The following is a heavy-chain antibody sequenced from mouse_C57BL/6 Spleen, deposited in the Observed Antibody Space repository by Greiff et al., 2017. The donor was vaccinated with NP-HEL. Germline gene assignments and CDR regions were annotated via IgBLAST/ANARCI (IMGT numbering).Heavy chain of an antibody. D-gene: IGHD2-1*01. J-gene: IGHJ4*01. V-gene: IGHV5-17*01. Sequence: EVQVVESGGGLVKPGGSLKLSCAASGFTFSDYGMHWVRQAPEKGLEWVAYISSGSSTIYYADTVKGRFTISRDNAKNTLFLQMTSLRSEDTAMYYCARSYYGNYGAMDYWGQGTSVTVSS. CDR3: ARSYYGNYGAMDY. CDR1: GFTFSDYG. CDR2: ISSGSSTI.